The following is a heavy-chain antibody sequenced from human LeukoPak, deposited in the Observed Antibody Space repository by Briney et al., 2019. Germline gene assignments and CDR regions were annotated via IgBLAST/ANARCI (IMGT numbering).Heavy chain of an antibody. CDR1: GYSISSGYY. J-gene: IGHJ4*02. D-gene: IGHD5-12*01. V-gene: IGHV4-38-2*02. Sequence: PSETLSLTCTVSGYSISSGYYWGWIRQPPGKGLEWIGSIYYSGSTYYNPSLKSRVTISVDTSKNQFSLKLSSVTAADTAVYYCARGAGIYSGYDGNFDYWGQGTLVTVSS. CDR2: IYYSGST. CDR3: ARGAGIYSGYDGNFDY.